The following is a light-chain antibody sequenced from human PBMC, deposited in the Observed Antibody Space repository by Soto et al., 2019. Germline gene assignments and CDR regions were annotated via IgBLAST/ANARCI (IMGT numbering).Light chain of an antibody. V-gene: IGLV2-14*01. CDR3: SSFTSRHTYV. CDR2: DVR. J-gene: IGLJ1*01. Sequence: QSVLAQPASVSGSPGQSITISCTGTSSDVGAYNYVSWYQQNPGKAPKLLIYDVRYRPSGVSNRFSCSKSGNTAYLISSGLQAEDEADYYCSSFTSRHTYVFGSGTKLTVL. CDR1: SSDVGAYNY.